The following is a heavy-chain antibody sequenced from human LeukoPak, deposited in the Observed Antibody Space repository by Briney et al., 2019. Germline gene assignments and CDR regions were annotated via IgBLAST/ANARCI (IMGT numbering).Heavy chain of an antibody. D-gene: IGHD4-17*01. CDR2: INHSGST. J-gene: IGHJ4*02. Sequence: SETLSLTCAVYGGSFSGYYWSWIRQPPGKGLEWIGEINHSGSTNYNPSLKSRVTISVDTSKNQFPLKLSSVTAADTAVYYCARGLRPSDYWGQGSLVTVSS. CDR3: ARGLRPSDY. V-gene: IGHV4-34*01. CDR1: GGSFSGYY.